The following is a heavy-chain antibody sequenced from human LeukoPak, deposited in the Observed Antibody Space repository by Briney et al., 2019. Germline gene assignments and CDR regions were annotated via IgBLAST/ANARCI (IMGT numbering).Heavy chain of an antibody. V-gene: IGHV4-59*01. CDR1: GGSISSYY. CDR2: IFYSGTT. D-gene: IGHD2/OR15-2a*01. CDR3: ARGGWNRFDY. Sequence: SETLSLTCTVSGGSISSYYWSWIRQPPGKGLEWIGFIFYSGTTNYNPSLKSRVTISVDTSKNQFSLKLSSVTAADTAVYYCARGGWNRFDYWGQGTLVTVSS. J-gene: IGHJ4*02.